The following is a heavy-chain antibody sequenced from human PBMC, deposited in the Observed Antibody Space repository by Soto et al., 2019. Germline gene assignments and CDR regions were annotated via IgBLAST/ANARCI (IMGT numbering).Heavy chain of an antibody. D-gene: IGHD3-22*01. Sequence: SVKVYCKASADNFRNYAISWVRQAPGQGLKCMVGIIPIFGTANYAQKFQGRVTITADTSANTVYLELSSLRSEDTAVYYCASTKYDSSAYYYWYLGLWGRGTLVTVPS. CDR3: ASTKYDSSAYYYWYLGL. CDR1: ADNFRNYA. J-gene: IGHJ2*01. CDR2: IIPIFGTA. V-gene: IGHV1-69*06.